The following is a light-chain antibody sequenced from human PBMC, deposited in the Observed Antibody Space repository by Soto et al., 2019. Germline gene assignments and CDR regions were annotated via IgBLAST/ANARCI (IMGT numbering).Light chain of an antibody. V-gene: IGLV2-14*01. CDR2: EVS. CDR3: SSGSSVSFSV. CDR1: SSDVGGYNY. J-gene: IGLJ1*01. Sequence: QSALTQPASVSGCPGQSITISCTGTSSDVGGYNYVSWYQQRPGKAPKLIIYEVSDRPSGVSNRFSGSKSGNTASLIISGLQTEDEADYYCSSGSSVSFSVFGTGTKVTVL.